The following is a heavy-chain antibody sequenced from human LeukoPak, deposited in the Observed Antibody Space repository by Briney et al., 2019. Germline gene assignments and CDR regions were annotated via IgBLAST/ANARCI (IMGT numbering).Heavy chain of an antibody. Sequence: SETLSLTCTVSGGSISSYYWSWIRQPAGKGLEWIGRIYTSGSTNYNPSLKSRVTMSVDTSKNQFSLKLSSVAAADTAVYYCARGVRFGEPRGNWSDPWGQGTLVTVSS. V-gene: IGHV4-4*07. D-gene: IGHD3-10*01. J-gene: IGHJ5*02. CDR2: IYTSGST. CDR3: ARGVRFGEPRGNWSDP. CDR1: GGSISSYY.